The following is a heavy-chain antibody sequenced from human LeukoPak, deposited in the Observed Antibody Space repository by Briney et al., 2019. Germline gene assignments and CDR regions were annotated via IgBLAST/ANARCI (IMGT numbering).Heavy chain of an antibody. J-gene: IGHJ4*03. CDR2: ISFSNKYI. CDR3: ARDGVLFGESVYYFDY. V-gene: IGHV3-21*01. Sequence: GGSLRLSCAASGFTFSSYSIAWVRQAPGKGLEWVSSISFSNKYIYYGDSVKGRFTISRDNAKNSVYLQMNSLRVEDTAVYYCARDGVLFGESVYYFDYWGQGTMVTVSS. CDR1: GFTFSSYS. D-gene: IGHD3-10*02.